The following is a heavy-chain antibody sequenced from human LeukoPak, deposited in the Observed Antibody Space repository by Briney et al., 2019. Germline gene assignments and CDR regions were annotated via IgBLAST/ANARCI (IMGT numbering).Heavy chain of an antibody. CDR2: IYYSGNT. CDR3: ARYGESGSGSYRWFDP. J-gene: IGHJ5*02. D-gene: IGHD3-10*01. V-gene: IGHV4-39*01. CDR1: GDSISTSNSY. Sequence: SETLSLTCAVSGDSISTSNSYWGWIRRPPGKGLEWVGSIYYSGNTYYSSSLKSRVTISVDTSKNQFSLKLNSVTAADTAVYYCARYGESGSGSYRWFDPWGQGILVTVSS.